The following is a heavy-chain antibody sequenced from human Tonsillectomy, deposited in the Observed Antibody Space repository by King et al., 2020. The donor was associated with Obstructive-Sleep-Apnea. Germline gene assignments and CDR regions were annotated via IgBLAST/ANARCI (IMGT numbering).Heavy chain of an antibody. Sequence: DVQLVESGGGLVQPGGSLRLSCAASGSTVSSNYMSWVRQAPGKGLEWVSVIYSGGSTHYADSVKGRFSVSRDNSKNTLYLQMNSLRAEDTAVYYCARDWRGTLPRDFAYYGIDVWGQGTTVTVSS. CDR3: ARDWRGTLPRDFAYYGIDV. J-gene: IGHJ6*02. CDR2: IYSGGST. CDR1: GSTVSSNY. V-gene: IGHV3-66*01. D-gene: IGHD1-26*01.